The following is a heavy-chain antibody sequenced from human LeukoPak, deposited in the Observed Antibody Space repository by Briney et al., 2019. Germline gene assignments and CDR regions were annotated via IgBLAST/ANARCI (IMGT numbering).Heavy chain of an antibody. Sequence: GGSLRLSCAASGFTFSDYYMSWIRQAPGKGLEWVSYIGGGGGSIYYVDSVKGRFTISRDNAKNSLSLQMNSLTAEDTAVYYCARVGAAAGYNYFDYWGQGTLVTVSA. D-gene: IGHD6-13*01. CDR3: ARVGAAAGYNYFDY. V-gene: IGHV3-11*01. J-gene: IGHJ4*02. CDR1: GFTFSDYY. CDR2: IGGGGGSI.